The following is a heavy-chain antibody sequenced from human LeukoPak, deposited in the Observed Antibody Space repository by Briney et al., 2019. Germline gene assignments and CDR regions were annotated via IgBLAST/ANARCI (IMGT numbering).Heavy chain of an antibody. V-gene: IGHV1-46*01. Sequence: GASVKVSCKASGYTFTSHFMHWVRQAPGQGLEWMGIINPSGGSTGYAQKFQGRVTVTRDTSTSTVYMELSSLRSEDTAVYYCAIADGPIRYFDWLLPGGMDVWGQGTTVTVSS. CDR2: INPSGGST. CDR1: GYTFTSHF. J-gene: IGHJ6*02. D-gene: IGHD3-9*01. CDR3: AIADGPIRYFDWLLPGGMDV.